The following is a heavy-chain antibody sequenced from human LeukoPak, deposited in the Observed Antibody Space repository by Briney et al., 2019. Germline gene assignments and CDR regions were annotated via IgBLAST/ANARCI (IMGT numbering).Heavy chain of an antibody. V-gene: IGHV3-7*05. Sequence: GGSLRLSCAASGFTFSNYWMDWVRQAPGKGLEWVANVKPDGGDKYYADSVKGRFTISGDNAKNSLFLEMNSLRAEDTAVYYCARDLDYWGQGTLVTVSA. CDR2: VKPDGGDK. CDR3: ARDLDY. J-gene: IGHJ4*02. CDR1: GFTFSNYW.